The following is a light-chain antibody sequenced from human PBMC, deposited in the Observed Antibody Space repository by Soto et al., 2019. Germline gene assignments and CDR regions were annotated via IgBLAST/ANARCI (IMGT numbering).Light chain of an antibody. Sequence: TEPASVSGLPGEAMTIFSTGTSSDVGCYDYVSWYQQHPGKTPKLMIYEVNKRPSGVYNRFYGSTSGTTASLTISGLQAEDEADHYCRSYTSSSTHVVFGGGTKVTVL. J-gene: IGLJ2*01. CDR3: RSYTSSSTHVV. CDR1: SSDVGCYDY. CDR2: EVN. V-gene: IGLV2-14*01.